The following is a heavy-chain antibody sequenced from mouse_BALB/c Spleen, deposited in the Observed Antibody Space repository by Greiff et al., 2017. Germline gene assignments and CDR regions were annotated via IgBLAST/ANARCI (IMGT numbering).Heavy chain of an antibody. CDR1: GYTFSSYW. J-gene: IGHJ2*01. V-gene: IGHV1-9*01. CDR3: AREGYYGNGDY. Sequence: VKLQESGAELMKPGASVKISCKATGYTFSSYWIEWVKQRPGHGLEWIGEILPGSGSTNYNEKFKGKATFTADTSSNTAYMQLSSLTSEDSAVYYCAREGYYGNGDYWGQGTTLTVSS. CDR2: ILPGSGST. D-gene: IGHD2-1*01.